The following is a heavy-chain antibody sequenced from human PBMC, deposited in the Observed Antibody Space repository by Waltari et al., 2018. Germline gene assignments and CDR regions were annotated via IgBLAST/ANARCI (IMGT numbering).Heavy chain of an antibody. Sequence: QVQLVQSGAEVKKPGASVKVSCKASGYTFTGYYMHWVRQAPGQGLEWMGGIIPIFGTANYAQKCQGRGTITADESTSTAYMELSSLRSEDTAVYYCAILSSGIAAAANEYCQHWGQGTLVTVSS. J-gene: IGHJ1*01. CDR3: AILSSGIAAAANEYCQH. V-gene: IGHV1-69*01. CDR1: GYTFTGYY. D-gene: IGHD6-13*01. CDR2: IIPIFGTA.